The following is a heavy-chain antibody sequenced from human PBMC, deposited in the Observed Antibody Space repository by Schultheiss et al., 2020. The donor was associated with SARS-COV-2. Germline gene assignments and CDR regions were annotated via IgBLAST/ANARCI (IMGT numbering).Heavy chain of an antibody. D-gene: IGHD5-18*01. J-gene: IGHJ3*02. V-gene: IGHV4-34*09. Sequence: SETLSLTCAVYGGSFSGYYWSWIRQPPGKGLEWIGYIYYSGSTYYNPSLKSRVTISVDTSKNQFSLKLSSVTAADTAVYYFARDKIGYSYAFDIWGQGTMVTVSS. CDR2: IYYSGST. CDR3: ARDKIGYSYAFDI. CDR1: GGSFSGYY.